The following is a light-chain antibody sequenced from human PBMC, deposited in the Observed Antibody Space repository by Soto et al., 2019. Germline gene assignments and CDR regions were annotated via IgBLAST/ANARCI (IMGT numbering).Light chain of an antibody. CDR3: HQRSNWPYT. J-gene: IGKJ2*01. Sequence: EIVLRQSPATLSLSPGERATLSCRASQSVSSYLTWYQQKPGQAPRLLIYDASNRATDIPTRFSGSGSGTEFTLTISSLEPEDFGVYYGHQRSNWPYTFGQGTKLEIK. V-gene: IGKV3-11*01. CDR2: DAS. CDR1: QSVSSY.